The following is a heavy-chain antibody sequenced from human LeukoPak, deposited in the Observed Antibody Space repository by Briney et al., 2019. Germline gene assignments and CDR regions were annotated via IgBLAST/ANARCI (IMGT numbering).Heavy chain of an antibody. CDR1: GFTFSSYW. D-gene: IGHD5/OR15-5a*01. CDR2: IHQDGSEK. CDR3: GRESSSSTFDY. V-gene: IGHV3-7*01. J-gene: IGHJ4*02. Sequence: GGSLRLSCAASGFTFSSYWMSWVRQAPGTGLEWVANIHQDGSEKYYVDSVKGRFTISRDNAKNSLCLQMNSPRAEDTAIYYCGRESSSSTFDYWGQGTLVTVSS.